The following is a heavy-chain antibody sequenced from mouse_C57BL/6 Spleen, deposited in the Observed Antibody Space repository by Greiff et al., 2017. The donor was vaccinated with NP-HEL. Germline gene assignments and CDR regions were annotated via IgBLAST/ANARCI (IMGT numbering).Heavy chain of an antibody. Sequence: EVQGVESGEGLVKPGGSLKLSCAASGFTFSSYAMSWVRQTPEKRLEWVAYISSGGDYIYYADTVKGRFTISSDNARNTLYLQMSSLKSEDTAMYYCTIVDSSGLFAYWGQGTLVTVSA. D-gene: IGHD3-2*02. CDR2: ISSGGDYI. V-gene: IGHV5-9-1*02. CDR1: GFTFSSYA. CDR3: TIVDSSGLFAY. J-gene: IGHJ3*01.